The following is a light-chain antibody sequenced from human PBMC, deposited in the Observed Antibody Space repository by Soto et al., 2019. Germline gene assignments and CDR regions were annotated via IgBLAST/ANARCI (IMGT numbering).Light chain of an antibody. CDR2: AAS. J-gene: IGKJ1*01. CDR1: QNIDNK. V-gene: IGKV3-15*01. CDR3: QQYKSWRT. Sequence: IVMTQSPVTLSVSPGERATLSCRASQNIDNKLAWYQQRPGQAPRLLIYAASTRATGIPARFSGSGSGTDFTLTISGLQSGDFAVYYCQQYKSWRTFGQGTNVEI.